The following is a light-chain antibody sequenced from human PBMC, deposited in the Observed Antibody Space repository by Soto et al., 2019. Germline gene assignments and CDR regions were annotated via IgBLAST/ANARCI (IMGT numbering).Light chain of an antibody. J-gene: IGKJ1*01. CDR2: DAS. CDR3: HQRSNWPPWT. V-gene: IGKV3-11*01. Sequence: EIVLTQSPATLSLSPGERAPLSCRTSQSVSNYLAWYQQKPGQAPRLLIYDASNRATGIPARFSSGGSGTDFTLTISSLEPEDFAVYYCHQRSNWPPWTFGQGTKVDIK. CDR1: QSVSNY.